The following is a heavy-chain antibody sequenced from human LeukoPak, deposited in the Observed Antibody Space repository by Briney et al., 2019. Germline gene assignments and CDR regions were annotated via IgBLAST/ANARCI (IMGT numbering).Heavy chain of an antibody. V-gene: IGHV3-30*02. J-gene: IGHJ4*02. CDR2: IRYVGSNT. Sequence: GGSLRLSCAASGFTFTSYGIHWVRQAPAKGLEWVAFIRYVGSNTFYADSVKGRFSFSRDNSKNMLCLQMNRLTAADTAVSYCAKPFLLFLVGAAIVSWGQGALVTVSS. CDR1: GFTFTSYG. D-gene: IGHD1-26*01. CDR3: AKPFLLFLVGAAIVS.